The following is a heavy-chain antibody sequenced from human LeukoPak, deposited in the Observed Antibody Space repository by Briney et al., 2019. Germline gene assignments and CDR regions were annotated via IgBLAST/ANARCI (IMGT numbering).Heavy chain of an antibody. V-gene: IGHV3-30*04. CDR1: RFTFSSYA. D-gene: IGHD5-18*01. CDR3: ARPRGYSYSPIAY. Sequence: TGGSLRLSCAASRFTFSSYAMHWVRQAPGKGLEWVAVISYDGSNKYYADSVKGRFTISRDNSKNTLYLQMNSLRAEDTAVYYCARPRGYSYSPIAYWGQGTLVTVSS. J-gene: IGHJ4*02. CDR2: ISYDGSNK.